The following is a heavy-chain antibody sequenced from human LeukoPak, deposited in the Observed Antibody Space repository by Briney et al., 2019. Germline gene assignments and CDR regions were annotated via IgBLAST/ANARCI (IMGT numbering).Heavy chain of an antibody. V-gene: IGHV3-43*02. CDR3: AKDILLYYDSSGYFDY. D-gene: IGHD3-22*01. CDR2: ISGDGGST. J-gene: IGHJ4*02. CDR1: GFTLDDYA. Sequence: GGSLRLSCAASGFTLDDYAMHWVRQAPGKGLEWVSLISGDGGSTYYADSVKGRFTISRDNSKNSLYLQMNSLRTEDTALYYCAKDILLYYDSSGYFDYWGQGTLVTVSS.